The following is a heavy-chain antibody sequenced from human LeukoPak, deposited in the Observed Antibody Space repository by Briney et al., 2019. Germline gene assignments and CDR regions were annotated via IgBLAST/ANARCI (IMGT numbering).Heavy chain of an antibody. CDR2: ISSNGGST. J-gene: IGHJ3*02. V-gene: IGHV3-64*01. CDR1: GFAFSSYA. CDR3: ARGGIVVVWHAFDI. D-gene: IGHD2-2*01. Sequence: PGGSLRLSCAASGFAFSSYAVSWVRQAPGKGLEYVSAISSNGGSTYYANSVKGRFTISRDNSKNTLYLQMGSLRAEDMAVYYCARGGIVVVWHAFDIWGQGTMVTVSS.